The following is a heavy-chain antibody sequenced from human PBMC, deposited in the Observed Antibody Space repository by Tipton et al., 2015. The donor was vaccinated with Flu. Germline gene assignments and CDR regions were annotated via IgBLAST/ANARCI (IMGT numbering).Heavy chain of an antibody. CDR3: SRGGGLGPGAFDI. V-gene: IGHV4-59*01. J-gene: IGHJ3*02. CDR1: GGSISSYY. D-gene: IGHD3-16*01. Sequence: GLVKPSETLSLTCTVSGGSISSYYWSWIRQPPGKGLEWIGYIYYSGSTNYNPSLKSRVTISVDTSKNQFSLKLSSVTAADTAGYYWSRGGGLGPGAFDIWGQGTMVTVSS. CDR2: IYYSGST.